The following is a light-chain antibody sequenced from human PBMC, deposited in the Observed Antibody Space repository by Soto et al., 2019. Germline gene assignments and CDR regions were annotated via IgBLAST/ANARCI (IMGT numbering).Light chain of an antibody. CDR1: HSNLGAGYD. CDR2: GNT. CDR3: QSSDSSLSAFHV. Sequence: QSVLTQPPSVSGAPGQRITISCTGNHSNLGAGYDVHWYQQFPGTAPKLLIFGNTKRPSGVPDRFSGSKSGSSASLAITGLQAEYEADYYCQSSDSSLSAFHVFGTGTKLTVL. V-gene: IGLV1-40*01. J-gene: IGLJ1*01.